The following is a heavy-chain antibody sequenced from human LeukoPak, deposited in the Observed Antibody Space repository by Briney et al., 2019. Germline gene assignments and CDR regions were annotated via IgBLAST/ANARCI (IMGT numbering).Heavy chain of an antibody. CDR2: IKQDGSEK. D-gene: IGHD4/OR15-4a*01. CDR3: ARDQGAHGMDV. CDR1: GFTFSNYW. J-gene: IGHJ6*02. Sequence: PGGSLRLSCAASGFTFSNYWMRSVRQAPGKGLEWVANIKQDGSEKYYVDSVKGRFTISRDSAKNSLYLQMNSLRAEDTAVYYCARDQGAHGMDVWGQGTTVTVSS. V-gene: IGHV3-7*01.